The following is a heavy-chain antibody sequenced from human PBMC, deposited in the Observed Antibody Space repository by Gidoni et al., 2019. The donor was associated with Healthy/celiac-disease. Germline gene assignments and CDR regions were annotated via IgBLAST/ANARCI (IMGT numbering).Heavy chain of an antibody. V-gene: IGHV3-30*03. Sequence: QVQLVESGGSVVQPGTSLRLTCAASGFTFSSYAMHWVRQTPGQGLAGGAVISYDGSNKMYADFETGRFTISRDNSKNTWFLQMSSLKVEDTGIYFCATHRPAEEASGYYWGYFDYWGQGTPVTVSS. CDR1: GFTFSSYA. J-gene: IGHJ4*02. CDR2: ISYDGSNK. CDR3: ATHRPAEEASGYYWGYFDY. D-gene: IGHD3-22*01.